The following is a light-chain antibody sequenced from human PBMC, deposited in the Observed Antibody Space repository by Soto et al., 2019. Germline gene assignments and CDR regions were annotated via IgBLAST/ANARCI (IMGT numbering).Light chain of an antibody. V-gene: IGKV1-17*01. CDR2: SAS. Sequence: DIQMTQSPSSLSASVGDTVTITCRASQGIRNDLNWYQEKPGKAPKRLIYSASSLQSGGPSRFSGSGSGTEFTLTISSLQPEDIATYYCLQHNSYPWTFGQGTKVDIK. J-gene: IGKJ1*01. CDR1: QGIRND. CDR3: LQHNSYPWT.